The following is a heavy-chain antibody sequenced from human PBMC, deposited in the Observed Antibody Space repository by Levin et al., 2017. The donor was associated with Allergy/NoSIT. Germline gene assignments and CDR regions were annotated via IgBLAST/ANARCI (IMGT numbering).Heavy chain of an antibody. D-gene: IGHD6-13*01. CDR3: AKIKPMYSSSWYYYSFDY. CDR2: ISGSGGST. Sequence: PGGSLRLSCAASGFTFSSYAMSWVRQAPGKGLEWVSAISGSGGSTYYADSVKGRFTISRDNSKNTLYLQMNSLRAEDTAVYYCAKIKPMYSSSWYYYSFDYWGQGTLVTVSS. J-gene: IGHJ4*02. V-gene: IGHV3-23*01. CDR1: GFTFSSYA.